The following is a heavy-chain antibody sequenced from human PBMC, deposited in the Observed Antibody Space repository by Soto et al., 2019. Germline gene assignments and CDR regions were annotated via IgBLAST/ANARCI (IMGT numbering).Heavy chain of an antibody. Sequence: GGSLRLSCVASGFIFSTYSMNWVRQAPGKGLEWVSYISSGASTIYYADSVKGRFTISRDNAKNSLYLQMNSLRAEDTAVYYCARDSHGGDYWGQGTLVTVSS. CDR2: ISSGASTI. J-gene: IGHJ4*02. D-gene: IGHD2-15*01. CDR1: GFIFSTYS. CDR3: ARDSHGGDY. V-gene: IGHV3-48*01.